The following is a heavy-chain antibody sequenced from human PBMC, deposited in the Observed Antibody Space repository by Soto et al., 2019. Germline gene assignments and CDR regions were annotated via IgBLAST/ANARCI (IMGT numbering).Heavy chain of an antibody. D-gene: IGHD5-12*01. Sequence: GGSLRLSCAASGFTFSSYWMSWVRQAPGKGLEWVANIKQDGSEKYYVDSVKGRFTISRDNAKNSLYLQMNSLRAEDTAVYYCARDVVATIPDFAFDYWGQGTLVTVSS. J-gene: IGHJ4*02. V-gene: IGHV3-7*01. CDR2: IKQDGSEK. CDR1: GFTFSSYW. CDR3: ARDVVATIPDFAFDY.